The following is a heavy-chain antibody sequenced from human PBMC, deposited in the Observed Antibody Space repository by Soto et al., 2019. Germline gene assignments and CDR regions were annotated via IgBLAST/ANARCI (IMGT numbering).Heavy chain of an antibody. J-gene: IGHJ6*02. CDR1: GGTFSSYA. Sequence: ASVKVSCKASGGTFSSYAISWVRQAPGQGLEWMGGIIPIFGTANYAQKFQGRVTITADESTSTAYMELSSLRSEDTAVYYCARDQVEWPSASYYYYYGMDVWGQGTTVTVSS. CDR2: IIPIFGTA. CDR3: ARDQVEWPSASYYYYYGMDV. D-gene: IGHD3-3*01. V-gene: IGHV1-69*13.